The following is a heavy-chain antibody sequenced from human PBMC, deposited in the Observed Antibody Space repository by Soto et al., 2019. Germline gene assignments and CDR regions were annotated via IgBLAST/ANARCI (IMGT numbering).Heavy chain of an antibody. Sequence: SETLSLTCAASGGSISSGDFSWNWIRQPPGKGLEYIGYIYYGGSTYYNPSLQRRVTMSVDRSRNQFSLKLSSVTAADTAVYYCARDAPISSYFDYWGLGTLVTVSS. CDR1: GGSISSGDFS. CDR2: IYYGGST. CDR3: ARDAPISSYFDY. D-gene: IGHD3-3*02. V-gene: IGHV4-30-2*01. J-gene: IGHJ4*02.